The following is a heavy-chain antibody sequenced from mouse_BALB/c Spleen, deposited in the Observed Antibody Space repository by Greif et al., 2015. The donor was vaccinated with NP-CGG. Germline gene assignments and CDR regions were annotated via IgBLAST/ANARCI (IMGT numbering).Heavy chain of an antibody. D-gene: IGHD1-1*01. V-gene: IGHV2-6-7*01. Sequence: QVQLQQSGPGLVAPSQSLSITCTVSGFSLTGCGVNWVRQPPGKGLEWLGMIWGDGSTDYNSALKSRLSISKDNSKSXVFLKMNSLQTDDTARYYCASFTTVVADYYAMDYWGQGTSVTVSS. J-gene: IGHJ4*01. CDR2: IWGDGST. CDR1: GFSLTGCG. CDR3: ASFTTVVADYYAMDY.